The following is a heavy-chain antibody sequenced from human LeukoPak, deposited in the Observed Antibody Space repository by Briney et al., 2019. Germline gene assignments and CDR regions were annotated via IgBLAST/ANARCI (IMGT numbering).Heavy chain of an antibody. V-gene: IGHV1-69*04. CDR2: IVPILGIA. CDR1: GGTFSSYA. CDR3: ARDLAYCSSTSCFPEHY. J-gene: IGHJ4*02. Sequence: SVKVSCKASGGTFSSYAISWVRQAPGQGLEWMGRIVPILGIANYAQKFQGRVTITADKSTSTAYMELSSLRSEDTAVYYCARDLAYCSSTSCFPEHYWGQGTLVTVSS. D-gene: IGHD2-2*01.